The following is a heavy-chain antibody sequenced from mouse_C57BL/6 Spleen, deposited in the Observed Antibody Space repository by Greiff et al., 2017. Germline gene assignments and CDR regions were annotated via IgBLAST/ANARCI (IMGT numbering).Heavy chain of an antibody. V-gene: IGHV1-22*01. CDR2: INPNNGGT. D-gene: IGHD1-1*01. CDR3: ARAEYYYGSSYWYFDV. J-gene: IGHJ1*03. CDR1: GYTFTDYN. Sequence: EVKLMESGPELVKPGASVKMSCKASGYTFTDYNMHWVKQSHGKSLEWIGYINPNNGGTSSNQKFKGKATLTVNKSSSTAYMELRGLTSEDSAVYFCARAEYYYGSSYWYFDVWGTGTTVTVSS.